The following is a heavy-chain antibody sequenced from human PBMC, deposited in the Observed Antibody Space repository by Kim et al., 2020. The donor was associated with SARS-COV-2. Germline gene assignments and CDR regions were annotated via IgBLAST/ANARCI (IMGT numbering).Heavy chain of an antibody. CDR3: ARDAIVVGATTLFYYYYGMDV. CDR2: IYYSGST. CDR1: GGSISSYY. J-gene: IGHJ6*02. D-gene: IGHD1-26*01. V-gene: IGHV4-59*13. Sequence: SETLSLTCTVSGGSISSYYWSWIRQPPGKGLEWIGYIYYSGSTNYNPSLKSRVTIAVDTSKNQFSLKLSSVTAADTAVYYCARDAIVVGATTLFYYYYGMDVWGQGTTVTVSS.